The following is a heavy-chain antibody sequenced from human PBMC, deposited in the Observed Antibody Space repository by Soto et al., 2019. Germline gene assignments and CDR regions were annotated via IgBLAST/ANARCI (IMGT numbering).Heavy chain of an antibody. J-gene: IGHJ6*02. CDR3: AKSKIHYYDSSPYYYGMDV. CDR1: GFTFSSYA. V-gene: IGHV3-23*01. CDR2: ISGSGGST. Sequence: QPGGSLGLSCAASGFTFSSYAMSWVRQAPGKGLEWVSAISGSGGSTYYADSVKGRFTISRDNSKNTLYLQMNSLRAEDTAVYYCAKSKIHYYDSSPYYYGMDVWGQGTTVTVSS. D-gene: IGHD3-22*01.